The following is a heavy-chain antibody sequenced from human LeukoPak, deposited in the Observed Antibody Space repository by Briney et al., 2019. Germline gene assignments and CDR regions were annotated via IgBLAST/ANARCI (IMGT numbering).Heavy chain of an antibody. CDR2: ISSSSIYI. Sequence: GGSLRLSCAASGFAFSDYYMSWIRQAPGKGLEWVSSISSSSIYIYYADSVKGRFTISRDNAKKSLYLQMNSLRAEDTTVYYCARVAAADTAMMNFDHWGQGTLVTVSS. J-gene: IGHJ4*02. V-gene: IGHV3-11*05. D-gene: IGHD5-18*01. CDR1: GFAFSDYY. CDR3: ARVAAADTAMMNFDH.